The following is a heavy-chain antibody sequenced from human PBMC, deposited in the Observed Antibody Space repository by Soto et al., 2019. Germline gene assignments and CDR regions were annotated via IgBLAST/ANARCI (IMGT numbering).Heavy chain of an antibody. CDR2: INPSDGST. J-gene: IGHJ6*02. V-gene: IGHV1-46*01. CDR1: GYTFTTYY. CDR3: ARGPRMGYYYYGMDV. D-gene: IGHD2-8*01. Sequence: ASVKVSCKASGYTFTTYYIHWVRQAPGQGLQWMGIINPSDGSTNYAQKFQGRVTMTRDTSISTAYMELSSLRSEDTAVYYCARGPRMGYYYYGMDVWGQGTTVTVSS.